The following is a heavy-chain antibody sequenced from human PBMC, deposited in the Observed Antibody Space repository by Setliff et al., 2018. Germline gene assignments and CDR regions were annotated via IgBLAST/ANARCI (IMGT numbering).Heavy chain of an antibody. Sequence: ASVKVSCKASGYTFTGYYMHWVRQAPGQGREWMGWMNPNSGNTGYAQKFQCRVTITRNTSISTAYMDLSSLRSEDTAVYYCARVKVIVGATPRTYYMDVWGKGTTVTVS. CDR3: ARVKVIVGATPRTYYMDV. V-gene: IGHV1-8*03. CDR2: MNPNSGNT. J-gene: IGHJ6*03. CDR1: GYTFTGYY. D-gene: IGHD1-26*01.